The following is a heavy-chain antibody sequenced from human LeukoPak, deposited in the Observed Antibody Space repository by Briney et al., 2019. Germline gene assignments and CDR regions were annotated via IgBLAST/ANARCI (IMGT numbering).Heavy chain of an antibody. CDR1: GYSISSGYY. V-gene: IGHV4-38-2*02. D-gene: IGHD6-13*01. Sequence: SETLSLTCTVSGYSISSGYYWGWIRQPPGKGLEWIGSIYHSGSTNYNPSLKSRVTISVDTSKNQSSLKLSSVTAADTAVYYCARDEGSSWYGFDPWGQGTLVTVSS. J-gene: IGHJ5*02. CDR3: ARDEGSSWYGFDP. CDR2: IYHSGST.